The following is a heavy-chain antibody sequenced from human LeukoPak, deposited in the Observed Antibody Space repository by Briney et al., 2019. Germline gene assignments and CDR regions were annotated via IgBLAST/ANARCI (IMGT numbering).Heavy chain of an antibody. J-gene: IGHJ4*02. V-gene: IGHV5-51*01. CDR2: IFPGDSDT. CDR3: ARQGGRYTAMVRYFDY. Sequence: GESLQISCKGSGYSFTSYWIGWVRQLPGKGLEWMGIIFPGDSDTRYSPSFQGQVTISADKSISTAYLQWSSLKASDTAMYYCARQGGRYTAMVRYFDYWGQGTLVTVSS. D-gene: IGHD5-18*01. CDR1: GYSFTSYW.